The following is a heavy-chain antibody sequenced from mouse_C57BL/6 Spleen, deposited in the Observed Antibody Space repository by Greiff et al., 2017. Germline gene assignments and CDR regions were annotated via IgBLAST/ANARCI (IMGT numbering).Heavy chain of an antibody. Sequence: EVQLQQSGPELVKPGASVKIPCKASGYTFTDYNMDWVKQSHGKSLEWIGDINPNNGGTIYNQKFKGKATLTVAKSSSTAYQELRSLTSEDTAVYDCARWGTAQATAWFAYWGQGTLVTVSA. V-gene: IGHV1-18*01. CDR3: ARWGTAQATAWFAY. D-gene: IGHD3-2*02. CDR2: INPNNGGT. J-gene: IGHJ3*01. CDR1: GYTFTDYN.